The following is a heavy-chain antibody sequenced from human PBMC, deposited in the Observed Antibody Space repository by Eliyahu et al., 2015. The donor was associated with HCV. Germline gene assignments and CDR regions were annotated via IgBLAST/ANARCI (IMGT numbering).Heavy chain of an antibody. CDR1: GFXFXNHA. Sequence: EVQLVESGGGLVQPGGSLRLSCSASGFXFXNHAMYWVRQTPGKGLEYVSSLNNNGDITYYADSVKGRFTISRDNSKNTLFLQMSSLRDEDTAVFYCVRSSGPTKGWHNYFDYWGQGILVTVSS. D-gene: IGHD2-15*01. J-gene: IGHJ4*02. V-gene: IGHV3-64D*06. CDR3: VRSSGPTKGWHNYFDY. CDR2: LNNNGDIT.